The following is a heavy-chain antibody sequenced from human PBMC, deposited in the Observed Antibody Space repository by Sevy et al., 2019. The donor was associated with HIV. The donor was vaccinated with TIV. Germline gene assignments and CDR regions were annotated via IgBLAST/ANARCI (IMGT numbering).Heavy chain of an antibody. CDR3: AKGVRLGGPIYYGMDV. V-gene: IGHV3-23*01. D-gene: IGHD3-10*02. J-gene: IGHJ6*02. CDR2: IGHNGDNT. CDR1: GFTFSNYA. Sequence: GGSLRLSCVASGFTFSNYAMTWVRQTPGKGLEWVSGIGHNGDNTHHAGSLKGRFSISRDNSKNTLDLQMNSLGAEDTAVYYCAKGVRLGGPIYYGMDVWGQGTTVTVSS.